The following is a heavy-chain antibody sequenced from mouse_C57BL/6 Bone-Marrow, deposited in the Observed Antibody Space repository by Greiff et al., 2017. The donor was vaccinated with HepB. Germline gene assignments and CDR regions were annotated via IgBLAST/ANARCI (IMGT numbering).Heavy chain of an antibody. V-gene: IGHV5-6*02. CDR3: ARRRSTMTYFDY. D-gene: IGHD2-4*01. CDR2: ISSGGSYT. Sequence: EVKVVESGGDLVKPGGSLKLSCAASGFTFSSYGMSWVRQTPDKRLEWVATISSGGSYTYYPDSVKGRFTISRDNAKNTLYLQMSSLKSEDTAMYYCARRRSTMTYFDYWGQGTTLTVSS. CDR1: GFTFSSYG. J-gene: IGHJ2*01.